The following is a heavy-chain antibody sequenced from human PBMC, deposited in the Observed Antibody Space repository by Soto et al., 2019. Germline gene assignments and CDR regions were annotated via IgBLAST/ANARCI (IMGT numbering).Heavy chain of an antibody. V-gene: IGHV4-31*03. D-gene: IGHD5-12*01. Sequence: TLSLTCTVSGGSISSGGYYWSWIRQHPGKGLEWIGYIYYSGSTYYNPSLKSRVTISVDTSKNQFSLKLSSVTAADTAVYYCALAYSGYDLSWFDPWGQGTLVTVSS. J-gene: IGHJ5*02. CDR3: ALAYSGYDLSWFDP. CDR2: IYYSGST. CDR1: GGSISSGGYY.